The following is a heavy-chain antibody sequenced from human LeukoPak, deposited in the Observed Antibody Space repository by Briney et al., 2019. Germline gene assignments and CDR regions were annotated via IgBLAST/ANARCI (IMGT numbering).Heavy chain of an antibody. D-gene: IGHD1-26*01. V-gene: IGHV4-30-2*01. CDR1: GGSISSGGYY. CDR2: IYHSGST. J-gene: IGHJ4*02. CDR3: ASLTLAGGRGSYYNDY. Sequence: PSETLSLTCTVSGGSISSGGYYWSWIRQPPGKGLEWIGYIYHSGSTYYNPSLKSRVTISVDRSKNQFSLKLSSVTAADTAVYYCASLTLAGGRGSYYNDYWGQGTLVTVSS.